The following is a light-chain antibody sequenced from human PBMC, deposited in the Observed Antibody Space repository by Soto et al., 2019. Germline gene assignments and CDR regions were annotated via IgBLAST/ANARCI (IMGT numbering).Light chain of an antibody. CDR3: QQGYSTPWT. CDR2: AAS. J-gene: IGKJ1*01. Sequence: DIQMTQSPSSLYASVGDRVTITCRASQSIGTYLHWYQQKPGKAPKLLIYAASNLQSGVPSRFSGSGSGTDFTLTMNSLQPEDFATYYCQQGYSTPWTFGQGTKVDI. V-gene: IGKV1-39*01. CDR1: QSIGTY.